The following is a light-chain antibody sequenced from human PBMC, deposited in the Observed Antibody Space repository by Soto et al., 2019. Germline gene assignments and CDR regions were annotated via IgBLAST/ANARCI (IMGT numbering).Light chain of an antibody. J-gene: IGLJ1*01. CDR2: DVS. CDR1: SXDVGSYNR. Sequence: QSVLTQPASVSGSPGQSITVSCTGTSXDVGSYNRVSWYQQPPGTAPKLIIYDVSNRPLGVPDRFFVSKSGNTASLTISGPQAEDEPDYYCCLYTPGTTYVCGTGTKVTVL. V-gene: IGLV2-18*01. CDR3: CLYTPGTTYV.